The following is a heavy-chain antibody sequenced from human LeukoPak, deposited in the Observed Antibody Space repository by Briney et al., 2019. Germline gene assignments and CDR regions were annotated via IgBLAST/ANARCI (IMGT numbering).Heavy chain of an antibody. CDR1: GYSFTSYW. Sequence: GESLEISCKGSGYSFTSYWIGWVRQMPGKGLEWMGIIYPGDSDTRYSPSFQGQVTISADKTISTAYLQWSSLKASDTAMYYCARPAYCSSTSCYPSWFDPWGQGTLVTVSS. CDR3: ARPAYCSSTSCYPSWFDP. J-gene: IGHJ5*02. V-gene: IGHV5-51*01. CDR2: IYPGDSDT. D-gene: IGHD2-2*01.